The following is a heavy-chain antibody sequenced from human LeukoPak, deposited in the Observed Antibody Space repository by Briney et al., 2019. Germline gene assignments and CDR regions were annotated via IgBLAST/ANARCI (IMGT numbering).Heavy chain of an antibody. J-gene: IGHJ6*02. V-gene: IGHV4-59*01. D-gene: IGHD3-3*01. Sequence: SETLSLTCTVSGGSISSYYWSWIRQPPGKGLEWIGYIYYSGSTNYNPSLKSRVTISVDTSKNQFSLKLSSVTAADTAVYYCARDSLTYYDFWDYGMDVWGQGTTVTVS. CDR3: ARDSLTYYDFWDYGMDV. CDR1: GGSISSYY. CDR2: IYYSGST.